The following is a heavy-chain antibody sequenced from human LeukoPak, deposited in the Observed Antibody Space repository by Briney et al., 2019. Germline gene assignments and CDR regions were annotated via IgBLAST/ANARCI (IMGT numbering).Heavy chain of an antibody. D-gene: IGHD6-25*01. J-gene: IGHJ4*02. Sequence: RAGGSLRLSCAASGFTFSSYAMHWVRQAPGKGLEWVAVISYDGSNKYYADSVKGRFTISRDNSKNTLYLQMNSLRAEDTAVYYCAKVYGSSGSDYWGQGTLVTVSS. CDR3: AKVYGSSGSDY. CDR2: ISYDGSNK. CDR1: GFTFSSYA. V-gene: IGHV3-30-3*01.